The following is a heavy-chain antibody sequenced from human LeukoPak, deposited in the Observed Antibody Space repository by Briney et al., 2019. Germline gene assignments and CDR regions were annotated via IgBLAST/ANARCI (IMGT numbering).Heavy chain of an antibody. CDR1: GFTFSSYA. Sequence: PGGSLRLSCTGSGFTFSSYAMSWVRQSPGKGLEWVSAISNGADGPYYADSVKGRFTISRDNAKNSLYLQMNSLRAEDTAVYYCARMGHHYYFDYWGQGTLVTVSS. CDR2: ISNGADGP. D-gene: IGHD2-8*01. V-gene: IGHV3-23*01. CDR3: ARMGHHYYFDY. J-gene: IGHJ4*02.